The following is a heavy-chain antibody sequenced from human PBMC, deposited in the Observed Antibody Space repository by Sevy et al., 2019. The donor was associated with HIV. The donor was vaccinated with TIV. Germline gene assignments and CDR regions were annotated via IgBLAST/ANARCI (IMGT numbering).Heavy chain of an antibody. CDR2: FDRTDIT. V-gene: IGHV3-48*02. Sequence: GGSLRLSCEASGFTPSSYTMNWVRQSPEKGLEWVATFDRTDITHYADSVKGRFIISRDTAKNSLFLQMNSLRDDDTAMYFCVRDERAIASHFDYWGRGTLVTVSS. J-gene: IGHJ4*02. CDR3: VRDERAIASHFDY. CDR1: GFTPSSYT. D-gene: IGHD2-21*01.